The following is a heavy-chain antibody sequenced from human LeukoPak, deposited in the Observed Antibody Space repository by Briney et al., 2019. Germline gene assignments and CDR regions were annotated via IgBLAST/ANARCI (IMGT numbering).Heavy chain of an antibody. CDR3: AKDMAWDYYGSGKGGMDV. J-gene: IGHJ6*02. CDR2: TSWNSGSI. V-gene: IGHV3-9*01. D-gene: IGHD3-10*01. CDR1: GFTLDDYT. Sequence: PGRSLRLSCAASGFTLDDYTMHWVRQAPGKGLEWVSGTSWNSGSIGYADSVKGRFTISRDNAKNSLYLQMNSLRAEDTALYYCAKDMAWDYYGSGKGGMDVWGQGTTVTVSS.